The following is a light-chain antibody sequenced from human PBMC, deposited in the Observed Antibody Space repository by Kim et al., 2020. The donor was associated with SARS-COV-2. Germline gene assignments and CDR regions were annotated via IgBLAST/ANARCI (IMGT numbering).Light chain of an antibody. CDR3: NSRDSSGNHWV. CDR1: SLRSYY. V-gene: IGLV3-19*01. Sequence: SSELTQDPAVSVALGQTVRITCQGDSLRSYYASWYQQTPGQAPVLVIYGKNNRPSGIPDRFSGSSSGNTASLIITGAQAEDEADYYCNSRDSSGNHWVFG. CDR2: GKN. J-gene: IGLJ3*02.